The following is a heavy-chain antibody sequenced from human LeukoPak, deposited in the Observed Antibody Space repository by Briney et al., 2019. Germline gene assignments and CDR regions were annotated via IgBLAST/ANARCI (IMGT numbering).Heavy chain of an antibody. CDR3: ARDSSYYDFWSGYLVY. D-gene: IGHD3-3*01. J-gene: IGHJ4*02. CDR1: GYTFTGYY. V-gene: IGHV1-2*02. CDR2: INPNSGGT. Sequence: ASVKVSCKASGYTFTGYYMHWVRQAPGQGLEWMGWINPNSGGTNYARKFQGRVTMTRDTSISTAYMELSRLRSDDTAVYYCARDSSYYDFWSGYLVYWGQGTLVTVSS.